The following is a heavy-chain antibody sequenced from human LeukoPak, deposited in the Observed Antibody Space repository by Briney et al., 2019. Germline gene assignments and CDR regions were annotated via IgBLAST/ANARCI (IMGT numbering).Heavy chain of an antibody. D-gene: IGHD2-2*01. CDR3: ARTAIVVVPAATKKYYYYYYMDI. V-gene: IGHV1-8*01. Sequence: ASVRVSCKASGYTFTSYDINWVRQATGQGLEWMGWMNPNSGNTGYAQKFQGRVTMTRNTSISTAYMELSSLRSEDMAVYYCARTAIVVVPAATKKYYYYYYMDIWGKGTTVTVSS. J-gene: IGHJ6*03. CDR2: MNPNSGNT. CDR1: GYTFTSYD.